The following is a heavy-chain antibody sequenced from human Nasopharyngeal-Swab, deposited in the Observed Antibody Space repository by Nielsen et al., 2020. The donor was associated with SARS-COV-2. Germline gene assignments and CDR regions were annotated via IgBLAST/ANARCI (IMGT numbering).Heavy chain of an antibody. CDR2: IYYSGST. D-gene: IGHD3-9*01. CDR3: ARGRHDILTGWWSYGFDI. Sequence: WIRQPPGKGLEWIGYIYYSGSTYYNPSLKSRVTISVDKSKKQFSLKLSSVSAADTAVYYCARGRHDILTGWWSYGFDIWGQGTMVTVSS. V-gene: IGHV4-30-4*01. J-gene: IGHJ3*02.